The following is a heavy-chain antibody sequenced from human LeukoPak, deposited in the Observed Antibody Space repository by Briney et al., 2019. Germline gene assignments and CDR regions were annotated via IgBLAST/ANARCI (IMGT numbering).Heavy chain of an antibody. CDR2: IYSGSST. Sequence: GGSLRLSCAASGFTVSSNYWSWVRQAPGKGLEWVSLIYSGSSTYYADSVKGRFTISTDNSKNTLYLQMNSLRAEDTAVYYCARDGSQRAPQYWGQGTLVTVSS. J-gene: IGHJ1*01. CDR3: ARDGSQRAPQY. V-gene: IGHV3-53*01. CDR1: GFTVSSNY.